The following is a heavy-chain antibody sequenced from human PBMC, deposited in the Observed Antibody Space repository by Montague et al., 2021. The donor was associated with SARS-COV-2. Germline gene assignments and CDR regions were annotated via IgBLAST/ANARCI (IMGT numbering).Heavy chain of an antibody. D-gene: IGHD4-23*01. V-gene: IGHV4-39*01. CDR2: IYYRGST. Sequence: SETLSLTCSVSGASISSSDYYWGWIRQPPGKGLEWIGSIYYRGSTYYNPSLKSRVTISVDTSMNQFSLKLSSVTAADTAVYYCARRGDYGGPRFDYWGQGTLVSVSS. CDR1: GASISSSDYY. CDR3: ARRGDYGGPRFDY. J-gene: IGHJ4*02.